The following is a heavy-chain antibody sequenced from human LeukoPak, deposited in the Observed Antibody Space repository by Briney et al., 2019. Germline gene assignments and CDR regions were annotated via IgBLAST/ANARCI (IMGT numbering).Heavy chain of an antibody. J-gene: IGHJ4*02. CDR2: INNSGYI. V-gene: IGHV4-59*01. CDR3: AREGYDSNIYYKADY. CDR1: GGSIGSYY. D-gene: IGHD3-22*01. Sequence: SETLSLTCTISGGSIGSYYWSWIRQPPGKGLEWIAYINNSGYIRYNPSLENRVTISVDPSKNQFSLNLNSVTAADTAVYYCAREGYDSNIYYKADYWGQGTLVTVSS.